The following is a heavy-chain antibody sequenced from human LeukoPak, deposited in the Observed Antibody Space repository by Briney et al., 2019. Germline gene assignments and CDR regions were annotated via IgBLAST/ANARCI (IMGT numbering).Heavy chain of an antibody. V-gene: IGHV4-59*01. D-gene: IGHD6-13*01. J-gene: IGHJ4*02. CDR2: IYYSGST. Sequence: PSETLSLTCTVSGGSISSYYWRWIRQPPGKGLEWIGYIYYSGSTNYNPSLKSRVTISVDTSKNQFSLKLSSVTAADTAVYYCARGSIAAAGIDYWGQGTLVTVSS. CDR1: GGSISSYY. CDR3: ARGSIAAAGIDY.